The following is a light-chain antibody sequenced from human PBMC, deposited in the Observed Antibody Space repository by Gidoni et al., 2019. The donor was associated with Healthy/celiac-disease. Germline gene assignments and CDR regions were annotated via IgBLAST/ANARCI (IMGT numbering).Light chain of an antibody. J-gene: IGKJ4*01. CDR3: QQYDNLLT. CDR1: QDISNY. CDR2: DAS. V-gene: IGKV1-33*01. Sequence: DIQMIQSPSSLSASVGDRVTLTCQASQDISNYLNWYQQKPGKAPKLLIYDASNLETGVPSSFSGSGSETDFTFTISSLQPEDIATYYCQQYDNLLTFXGXTKVEIK.